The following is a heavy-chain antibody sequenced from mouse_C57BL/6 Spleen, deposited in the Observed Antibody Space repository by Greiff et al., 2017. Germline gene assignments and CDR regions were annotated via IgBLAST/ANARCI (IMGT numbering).Heavy chain of an antibody. CDR3: ARNLYYDYDGGFAY. V-gene: IGHV5-17*01. Sequence: EVNVVESGGGLVKPGGSLKLSCAASGFTFSDYGMHWVRQAPEKGLEWVAYISSGSSTIYYADTVKGRFTISRDNAKNTLFLQMTSLRSEDTAMYYCARNLYYDYDGGFAYWGQGTLVTVSA. J-gene: IGHJ3*01. CDR2: ISSGSSTI. D-gene: IGHD2-4*01. CDR1: GFTFSDYG.